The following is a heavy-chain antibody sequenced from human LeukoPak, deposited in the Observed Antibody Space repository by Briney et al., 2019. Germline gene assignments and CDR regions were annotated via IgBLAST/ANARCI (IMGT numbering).Heavy chain of an antibody. CDR2: ISGSGGST. CDR1: GFTFSSSA. Sequence: GGTLRLSCAASGFTFSSSAMNWVRQAPGKGLEWVSAISGSGGSTYYADSVKGRFTISRDNSKNTLYLQMNSLRAEDTAVYYCARNQMGFDPWGQGTLVTVSS. V-gene: IGHV3-23*01. CDR3: ARNQMGFDP. J-gene: IGHJ5*02. D-gene: IGHD5-24*01.